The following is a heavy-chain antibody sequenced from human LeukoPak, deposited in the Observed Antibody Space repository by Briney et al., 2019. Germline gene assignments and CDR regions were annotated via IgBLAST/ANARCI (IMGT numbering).Heavy chain of an antibody. Sequence: PSETLSLTSTVSGGSISSNSYYWGWIRQPPGKGLEWIGSIYYSGSTYYNPSLKSRVTISVDTSKNHFSLKLSSVTAADTAVYYCARTPGQKYYDSSGPFDYWGQGTLVTVSS. CDR1: GGSISSNSYY. CDR2: IYYSGST. D-gene: IGHD3-22*01. CDR3: ARTPGQKYYDSSGPFDY. J-gene: IGHJ4*02. V-gene: IGHV4-39*02.